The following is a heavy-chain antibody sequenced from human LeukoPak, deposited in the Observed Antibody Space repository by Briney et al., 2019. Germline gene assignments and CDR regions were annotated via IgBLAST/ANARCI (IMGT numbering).Heavy chain of an antibody. CDR2: ISSSSTTI. CDR3: ARLEIFSGFDY. J-gene: IGHJ4*02. V-gene: IGHV3-48*04. Sequence: GGSLRLSCAASGFTFSAYGMNWVRQSPGKGLELVPYISSSSTTIYYSDSVKGRFTISRDNAKESLYLQMSSLRAEDTAVYYCARLEIFSGFDYWGRGTLVAVSS. CDR1: GFTFSAYG. D-gene: IGHD3-10*01.